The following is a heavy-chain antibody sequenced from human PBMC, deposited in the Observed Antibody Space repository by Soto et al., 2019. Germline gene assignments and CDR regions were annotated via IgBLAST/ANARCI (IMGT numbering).Heavy chain of an antibody. CDR3: ARAGGLGAVAVDY. J-gene: IGHJ4*02. CDR2: IYHSGST. CDR1: GGSISSGGYS. V-gene: IGHV4-30-2*01. D-gene: IGHD6-19*01. Sequence: QLQLQESGSGLVKPSQTLSLTCAVSGGSISSGGYSWSWIRQPPGKGLEWIGYIYHSGSTYYNPSLKDRVTISVDRSKNQFSLKLRSVTAADTAVYYCARAGGLGAVAVDYWGQGTLVTVSS.